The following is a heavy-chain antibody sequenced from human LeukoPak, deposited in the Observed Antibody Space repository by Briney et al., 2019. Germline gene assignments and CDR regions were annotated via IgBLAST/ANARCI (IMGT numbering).Heavy chain of an antibody. J-gene: IGHJ4*02. Sequence: GGSLRLSCAASGFTFSSYAMSWVRQAPGKGLEWVSAISGSGGSTYYADSVKGRFTISRDNSKNTLYLQMNSLRAEGTAVYYCAKDPTYYYDSSGYYEFDYWGQGTLVTVSS. CDR2: ISGSGGST. CDR3: AKDPTYYYDSSGYYEFDY. D-gene: IGHD3-22*01. CDR1: GFTFSSYA. V-gene: IGHV3-23*01.